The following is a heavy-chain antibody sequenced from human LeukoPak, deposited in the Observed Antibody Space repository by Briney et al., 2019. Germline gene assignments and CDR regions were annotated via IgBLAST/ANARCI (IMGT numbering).Heavy chain of an antibody. V-gene: IGHV3-30*02. CDR1: GFTFSSYG. D-gene: IGHD1-26*01. J-gene: IGHJ4*02. Sequence: QSGGSLRLSCAASGFTFSSYGMHWVRQAPGKGLEWVAFIRYDGSNKYYADSVKGRFTISRDNSKNTLYLQMNSLRAEDTAVYYCARYSGSYFDYWGQGTLVTVSS. CDR3: ARYSGSYFDY. CDR2: IRYDGSNK.